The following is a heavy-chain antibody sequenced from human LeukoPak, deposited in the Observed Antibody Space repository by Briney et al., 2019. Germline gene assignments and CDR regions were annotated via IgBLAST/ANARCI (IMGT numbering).Heavy chain of an antibody. CDR3: ARGPPNWGYDY. V-gene: IGHV3-30*04. CDR1: GFTFSSYA. J-gene: IGHJ4*02. D-gene: IGHD7-27*01. CDR2: ISYDGSNK. Sequence: GGSLRLSCAASGFTFSSYAMHWVRQAPGKGLEWVAVISYDGSNKYYADSVRGRFTISRDNSKNTLYLQMNSLRAEDTAVYYCARGPPNWGYDYWGPGTLVTVSS.